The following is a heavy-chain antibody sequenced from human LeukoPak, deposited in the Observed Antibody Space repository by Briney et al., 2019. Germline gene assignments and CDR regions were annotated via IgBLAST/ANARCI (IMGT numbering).Heavy chain of an antibody. CDR3: ARDRGGGLRFFNWFDP. CDR2: ISAYNGNT. V-gene: IGHV1-18*01. J-gene: IGHJ5*02. CDR1: GYTFTSYG. Sequence: ASVKVSCKASGYTFTSYGISWVRQAPGQGLKWMGWISAYNGNTNYAQKLQGRVTMTTDTSTSTAYMELRSLTSDDTAVYYCARDRGGGLRFFNWFDPWGQGTLVTVS. D-gene: IGHD3-3*01.